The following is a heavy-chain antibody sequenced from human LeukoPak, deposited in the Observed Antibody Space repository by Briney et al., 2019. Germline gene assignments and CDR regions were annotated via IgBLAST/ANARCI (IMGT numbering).Heavy chain of an antibody. CDR1: GFSFSVYA. CDR3: AKARGATVNDPADY. D-gene: IGHD1-26*01. V-gene: IGHV3-23*01. Sequence: GGSLRLSCAASGFSFSVYAMNWVRQAPGKGLEWVSSFGGSGGGPWHAASVKGRFSISRDNSKNTLYLQMSSLSDEDTALYYCAKARGATVNDPADYWGQGILDTVSS. J-gene: IGHJ4*02. CDR2: FGGSGGGP.